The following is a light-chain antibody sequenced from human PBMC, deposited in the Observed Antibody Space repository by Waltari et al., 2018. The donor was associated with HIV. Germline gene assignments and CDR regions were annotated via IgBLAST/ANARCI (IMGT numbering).Light chain of an antibody. CDR1: SSDVGGSKY. J-gene: IGLJ3*02. CDR3: NSYAGSNNGV. V-gene: IGLV2-8*01. Sequence: QSALTQPPSAFGSPGQSVTISCTGTSSDVGGSKYVSWYQQHPAKAPKLMIYEVNKRPSGVPHRFSGSKSANTASVIVSGRPADDEADYYCNSYAGSNNGVFGGRTKLTVL. CDR2: EVN.